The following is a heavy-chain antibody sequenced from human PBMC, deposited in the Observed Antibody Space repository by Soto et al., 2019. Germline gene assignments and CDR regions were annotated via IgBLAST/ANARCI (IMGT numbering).Heavy chain of an antibody. Sequence: ASVKVSCKXSGYTFTGHYMHWVRQAPGQGLEWMGWINPNSGGTSYAQKFQDRVTMTRDTSITTAYMEVSRLRSDDTAVYYCARAFCSGGSCFDVFDVWGQGAMVTVSS. CDR2: INPNSGGT. CDR3: ARAFCSGGSCFDVFDV. D-gene: IGHD2-15*01. J-gene: IGHJ3*01. CDR1: GYTFTGHY. V-gene: IGHV1-2*02.